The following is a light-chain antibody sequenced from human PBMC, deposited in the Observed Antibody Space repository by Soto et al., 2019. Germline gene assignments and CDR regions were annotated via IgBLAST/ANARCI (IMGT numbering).Light chain of an antibody. CDR2: KAS. Sequence: IKMTKSPSTLSGSVGDRVTITCRASQTISSWLAWYQQKPGKAPKLLIYKASTLKSGVPVRFSGSGSGTDFTLTISRLEPEDFAVYYCQQYDNSAWTFGQGTKVDIK. J-gene: IGKJ1*01. CDR3: QQYDNSAWT. CDR1: QTISSW. V-gene: IGKV1-5*03.